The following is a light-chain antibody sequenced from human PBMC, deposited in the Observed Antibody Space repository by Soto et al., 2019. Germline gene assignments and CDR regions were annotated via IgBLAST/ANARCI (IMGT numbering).Light chain of an antibody. Sequence: QSALTQPASVSGSPGQSITISCTGTSCDVGGYNYVSWYQQHPGKAPKVMIYDVSDRPSGVSNRFSGSKSGNTASLTISGLQAEDEADYYCCSYTSSSTLVFGGGTKLTVL. V-gene: IGLV2-14*01. CDR2: DVS. CDR3: CSYTSSSTLV. CDR1: SCDVGGYNY. J-gene: IGLJ2*01.